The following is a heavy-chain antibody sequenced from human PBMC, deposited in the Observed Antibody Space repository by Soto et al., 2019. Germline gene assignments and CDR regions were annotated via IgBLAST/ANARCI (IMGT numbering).Heavy chain of an antibody. D-gene: IGHD5-18*01. CDR2: ISGSGGST. Sequence: GGSLRLSCAASGFTFSSYAMSWVRQAPGKGLEWVSAISGSGGSTYYADSVKGRFTISRDNSKNTLYLQMNSLRAEDTAVYYCAKGGGGDTAMDLYYFDYWGQGTLVTVSS. J-gene: IGHJ4*02. CDR3: AKGGGGDTAMDLYYFDY. V-gene: IGHV3-23*01. CDR1: GFTFSSYA.